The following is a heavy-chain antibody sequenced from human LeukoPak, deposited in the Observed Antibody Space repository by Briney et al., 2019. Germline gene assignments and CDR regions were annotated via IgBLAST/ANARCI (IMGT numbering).Heavy chain of an antibody. J-gene: IGHJ6*02. CDR2: INHSGST. CDR1: GGSFSGYY. D-gene: IGHD3-16*02. V-gene: IGHV4-34*01. CDR3: ARLRLGELSAYYYYGMDV. Sequence: SETLTLTCAVYGGSFSGYYWSWIRQPPGNGLEWIGEINHSGSTNYNPSLKSRVTISVDTSKNQFSLKLSSVTAADTAVYYCARLRLGELSAYYYYGMDVWGQGTTVTVSS.